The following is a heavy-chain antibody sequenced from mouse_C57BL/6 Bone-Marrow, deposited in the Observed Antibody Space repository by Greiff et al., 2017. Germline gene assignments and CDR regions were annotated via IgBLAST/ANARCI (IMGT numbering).Heavy chain of an antibody. CDR3: ARSGPLGRSFDY. CDR2: IYPTSGRT. V-gene: IGHV1-55*01. CDR1: GYTFTSYW. Sequence: QVQLQQPGAELVKPGASVKMSCKASGYTFTSYWITWVKQRPGQGLEWIGDIYPTSGRTNYNEKFKSKAILTVDTATNTAYMQLSSLTSEDSAVFYGARSGPLGRSFDYWGQGTTLTVSS. D-gene: IGHD4-1*01. J-gene: IGHJ2*01.